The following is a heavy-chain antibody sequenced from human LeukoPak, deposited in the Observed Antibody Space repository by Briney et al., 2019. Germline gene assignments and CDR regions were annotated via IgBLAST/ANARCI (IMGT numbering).Heavy chain of an antibody. D-gene: IGHD4-23*01. CDR3: AGSYGGNSGAFDI. J-gene: IGHJ3*02. V-gene: IGHV4-59*01. CDR1: GGSISSYY. CDR2: MYYSVTS. Sequence: SETLSLTCTVSGGSISSYYWTWIRQPPGKGLEWIGYMYYSVTSNYNPSLKSRVTISVDTSKNQFSLQLSSVTAADTAVYYCAGSYGGNSGAFDIWGQGIMVTVSS.